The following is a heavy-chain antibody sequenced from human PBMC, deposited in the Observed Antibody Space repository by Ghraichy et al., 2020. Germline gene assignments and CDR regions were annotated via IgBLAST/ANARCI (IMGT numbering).Heavy chain of an antibody. CDR3: AKDGAIAAAGTLGVDY. D-gene: IGHD6-13*01. Sequence: GGSLRLSCAASGFTFSSYAMSWVRQAPGKGLEWVSAISGSGGSTYYADSVKGRFTISRDNSKNTLYLQMNSLRAEDTAVYYCAKDGAIAAAGTLGVDYRGHGTLLTVTS. CDR1: GFTFSSYA. CDR2: ISGSGGST. J-gene: IGHJ4*03. V-gene: IGHV3-23*01.